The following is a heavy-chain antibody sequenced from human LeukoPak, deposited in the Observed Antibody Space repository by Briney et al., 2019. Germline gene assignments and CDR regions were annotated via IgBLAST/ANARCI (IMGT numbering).Heavy chain of an antibody. Sequence: GGSLRLSCAASGFTVSSNYMSWVRQAPGKGLEWVSVIYSGGSTYCADSVEGRFTISRDNSKNTLYLQMNSLRAEDTAVYYCARDYYGSGPYGMDVWGQGTTVTVSS. V-gene: IGHV3-53*01. J-gene: IGHJ6*02. CDR1: GFTVSSNY. CDR3: ARDYYGSGPYGMDV. D-gene: IGHD3-10*01. CDR2: IYSGGST.